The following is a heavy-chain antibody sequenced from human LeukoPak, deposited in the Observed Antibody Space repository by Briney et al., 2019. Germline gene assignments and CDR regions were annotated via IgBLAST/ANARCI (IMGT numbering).Heavy chain of an antibody. CDR3: ASDCGSYACGDY. V-gene: IGHV1-2*02. CDR1: GYTFTGYY. CDR2: INPNSGDT. J-gene: IGHJ4*02. Sequence: ASVKVSCKASGYTFTGYYMHWVRQAPGQGLEWMGWINPNSGDTNYAQKFQGRVTMTGDTSISTAYMELSRLRSDDTAVYYCASDCGSYACGDYWGRGTLVTVSS. D-gene: IGHD1-26*01.